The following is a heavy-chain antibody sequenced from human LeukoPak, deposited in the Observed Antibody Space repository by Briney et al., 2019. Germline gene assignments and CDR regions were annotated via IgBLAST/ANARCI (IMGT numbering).Heavy chain of an antibody. CDR3: ARDTKDHGGKPGRFDY. J-gene: IGHJ4*02. CDR1: GYTFTSYD. Sequence: ASVKVSCKASGYTFTSYDINWVRQATGQGLEWMGWMNPNSGNTGYAQKFQGRVTITRNTSISTAYMELSSLRSEDTAVYYCARDTKDHGGKPGRFDYWGQGTLVTVSS. CDR2: MNPNSGNT. V-gene: IGHV1-8*03. D-gene: IGHD4-23*01.